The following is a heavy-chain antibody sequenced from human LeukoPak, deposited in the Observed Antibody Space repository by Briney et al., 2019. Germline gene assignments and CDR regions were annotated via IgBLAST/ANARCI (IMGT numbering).Heavy chain of an antibody. Sequence: PGGSLRLSCAASGFTFSSYGMHWVRQAPGKGLEWVAVIWYDGSNKYYADSVKGRFTISRDNSKNTLYLQMNSLRAEDTAVYYCARDLCGGDCRSLDYWGQGTLVTVSS. CDR1: GFTFSSYG. D-gene: IGHD2-21*02. V-gene: IGHV3-33*01. CDR2: IWYDGSNK. CDR3: ARDLCGGDCRSLDY. J-gene: IGHJ4*02.